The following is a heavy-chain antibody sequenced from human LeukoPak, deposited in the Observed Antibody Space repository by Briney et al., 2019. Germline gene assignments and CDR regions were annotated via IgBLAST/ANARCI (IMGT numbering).Heavy chain of an antibody. V-gene: IGHV1-46*01. D-gene: IGHD3-10*01. Sequence: ASVKVSCKASGYTFTSYYMHWVRQAPGQGLEWMGIINPSGGSTTYAQKFQGRVTMTRDTSTSTVYMELSSLRSEDTAVYYCARDNDYYGSGLDYYGMDVWGKGTTVTVSS. CDR3: ARDNDYYGSGLDYYGMDV. J-gene: IGHJ6*04. CDR2: INPSGGST. CDR1: GYTFTSYY.